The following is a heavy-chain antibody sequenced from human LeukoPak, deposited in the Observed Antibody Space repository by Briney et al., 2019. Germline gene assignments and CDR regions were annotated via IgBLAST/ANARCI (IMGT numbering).Heavy chain of an antibody. D-gene: IGHD4-17*01. J-gene: IGHJ5*02. CDR1: GGSVSSGSYY. CDR2: IYYSGTT. V-gene: IGHV4-61*01. Sequence: PSETLSLTCTVSGGSVSSGSYYWSWIRQPPGRGLEWIGYIYYSGTTNYNPSLKSRVTMSVDTSKNQFSLKLSSVTAADTAVYYCARGATTVTTTWFDPWGQGTLVTVSS. CDR3: ARGATTVTTTWFDP.